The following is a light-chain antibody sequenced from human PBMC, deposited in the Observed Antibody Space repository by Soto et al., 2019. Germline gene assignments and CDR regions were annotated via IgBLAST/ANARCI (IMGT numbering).Light chain of an antibody. CDR1: QSVSSY. Sequence: EIVWTQSTATLSLSPGERATLSCRASQSVSSYLAWYQQKPGQAPRLLIYDASNRATGIPARFSGSGSGTDFTLTISSLEPEDFAVYYCQQPSNWPLTFGGGTKVEIK. CDR2: DAS. V-gene: IGKV3-11*01. J-gene: IGKJ4*01. CDR3: QQPSNWPLT.